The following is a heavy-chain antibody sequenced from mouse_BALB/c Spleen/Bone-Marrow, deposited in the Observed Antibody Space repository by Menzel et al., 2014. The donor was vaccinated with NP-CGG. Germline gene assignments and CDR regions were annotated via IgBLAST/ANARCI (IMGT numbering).Heavy chain of an antibody. CDR1: GYTFSSYW. CDR3: ASFYDRFAY. CDR2: ILPGSGST. J-gene: IGHJ3*01. V-gene: IGHV1-9*01. D-gene: IGHD2-3*01. Sequence: LVQSGAELMKPGVSVKIPCKATGYTFSSYWIEWVKQRPGHGLEWIGEILPGSGSTNYNEKFKGKATFTADTSSNTAYMQLSSLTSEDSAVYYCASFYDRFAYWGQGTLVTVSA.